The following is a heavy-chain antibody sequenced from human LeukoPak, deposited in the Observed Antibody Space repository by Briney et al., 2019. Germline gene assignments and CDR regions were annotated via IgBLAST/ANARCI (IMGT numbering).Heavy chain of an antibody. CDR3: AKDERNWNYNLASQTYD. D-gene: IGHD1-7*01. CDR2: ISGSGGKT. V-gene: IGHV3-23*01. CDR1: GLTFSTYA. Sequence: GGSLRLSCTVSGLTFSTYAMTWVRQAPGKGLEWISTISGSGGKTFYADSVKGRFTVSRDNSMNTLYLQMSSLRAEDTAVYYCAKDERNWNYNLASQTYDWGQGTLVTVSS. J-gene: IGHJ4*02.